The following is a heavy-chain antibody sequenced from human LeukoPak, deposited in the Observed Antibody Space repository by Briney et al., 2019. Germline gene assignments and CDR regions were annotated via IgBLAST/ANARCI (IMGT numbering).Heavy chain of an antibody. CDR1: GFTFSSYS. Sequence: GGSLRLSCAASGFTFSSYSMNWVRQAPGKGLEWVSSISSSSSYTYYADSVKGRFTISRDNAKNSLYLQMNSLRAEDTAVYYCAKGGWIDYWGQGTLVTVSS. J-gene: IGHJ4*02. D-gene: IGHD2-2*03. CDR2: ISSSSSYT. CDR3: AKGGWIDY. V-gene: IGHV3-21*01.